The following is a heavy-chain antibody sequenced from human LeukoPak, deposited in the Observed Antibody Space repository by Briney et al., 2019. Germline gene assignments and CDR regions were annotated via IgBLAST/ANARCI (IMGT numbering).Heavy chain of an antibody. CDR3: AGGSSPSGASFDY. CDR1: GFTFSSYA. J-gene: IGHJ4*02. CDR2: ISSNGGST. Sequence: EPGGSLRLSCSASGFTFSSYAMHWVRQAPGKGLEYVSAISSNGGSTNYADSVKGRFTISRDKSKNTLDLQMNSLRAEDTAVYYCAGGSSPSGASFDYWGQGTLVTVSS. V-gene: IGHV3-64*04. D-gene: IGHD3-10*01.